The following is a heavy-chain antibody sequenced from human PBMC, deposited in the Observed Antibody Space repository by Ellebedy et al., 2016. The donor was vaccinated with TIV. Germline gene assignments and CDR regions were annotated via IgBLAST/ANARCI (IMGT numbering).Heavy chain of an antibody. CDR2: IFIDSAT. J-gene: IGHJ3*02. CDR1: GLTVSSTY. CDR3: AGETFNDVDLKVWGVFDI. V-gene: IGHV3-66*01. D-gene: IGHD1-1*01. Sequence: GGSLRLSCAASGLTVSSTYMSWVRQAPGKGLEWVSVIFIDSATYYADSVKGRFTISRDSSENNLYLQMNSLRGEDTAVYYCAGETFNDVDLKVWGVFDIWGQGTVVTVSS.